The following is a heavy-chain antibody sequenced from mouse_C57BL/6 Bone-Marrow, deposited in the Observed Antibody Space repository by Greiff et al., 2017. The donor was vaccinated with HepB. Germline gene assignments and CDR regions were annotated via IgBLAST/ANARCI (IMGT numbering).Heavy chain of an antibody. CDR3: ARDGYFDY. Sequence: EVKLVESGGGLVKPGGSLKLSCAASGFTFSSYAMSWVRQTPDKRLEWVATISDGGSYTYYPDNVKGRFTISRDNAKNNLYLQMSHLKSEDTAMYYCARDGYFDYWGQGTTLTVSS. V-gene: IGHV5-4*01. CDR2: ISDGGSYT. CDR1: GFTFSSYA. J-gene: IGHJ2*01.